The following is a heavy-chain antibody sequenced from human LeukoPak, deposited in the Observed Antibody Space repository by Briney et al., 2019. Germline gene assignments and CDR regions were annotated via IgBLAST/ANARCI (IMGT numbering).Heavy chain of an antibody. V-gene: IGHV4-4*07. Sequence: SETLSLTCTVSGGSIRSYYWSWIRQSAGKGLEWIGRNYTSGITNSNPSLKSRVTMSVDTSKNQFSLKLGSVIAADTAVYYCARSYSSSWYDYYYYMDVWGKGTTVTISS. J-gene: IGHJ6*03. CDR1: GGSIRSYY. CDR2: NYTSGIT. CDR3: ARSYSSSWYDYYYYMDV. D-gene: IGHD6-13*01.